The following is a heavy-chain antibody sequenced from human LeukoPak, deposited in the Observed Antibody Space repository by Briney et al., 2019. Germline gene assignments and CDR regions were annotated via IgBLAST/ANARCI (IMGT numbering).Heavy chain of an antibody. CDR2: KYYSGST. V-gene: IGHV4-39*01. Sequence: SETLSLTCTVSGGSISSSRYYGGWIRQPPGKGLEWIGSKYYSGSTYSNPSLQSRVAISVDTSKNQFSLKLNSVTAADTAVYYCASFYCSGGSCYQYYSYYYMDVWGKGTTVTISS. CDR1: GGSISSSRYY. J-gene: IGHJ6*03. D-gene: IGHD2-15*01. CDR3: ASFYCSGGSCYQYYSYYYMDV.